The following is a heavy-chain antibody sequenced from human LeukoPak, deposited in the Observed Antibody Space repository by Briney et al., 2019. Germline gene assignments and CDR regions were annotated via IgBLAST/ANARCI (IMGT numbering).Heavy chain of an antibody. CDR2: IRYDGSNK. D-gene: IGHD4-17*01. CDR3: ARGHTVTSYFDY. J-gene: IGHJ4*02. Sequence: PGGSLRLSCAASGFTFSSYGMHWVRQAPGKGLEWVAFIRYDGSNKYYADSVKGRFTISRDNAKNSLYLQMNSLRAEDTAVYYCARGHTVTSYFDYWGQGTLVTVSS. CDR1: GFTFSSYG. V-gene: IGHV3-30*02.